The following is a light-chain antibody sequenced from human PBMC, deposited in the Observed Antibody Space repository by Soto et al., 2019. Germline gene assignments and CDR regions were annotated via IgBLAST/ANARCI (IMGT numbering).Light chain of an antibody. V-gene: IGKV1-39*01. Sequence: DIEMTQSPSSVSSSVGYIFTITCRTSQSFSNYLAWYQHRPGKAPKILIYSATVLQSGVPSRFSGSGSGTDFTLTISRLQPEDSATYYCQQTYTIPWTFGQGTKVDI. J-gene: IGKJ1*01. CDR2: SAT. CDR1: QSFSNY. CDR3: QQTYTIPWT.